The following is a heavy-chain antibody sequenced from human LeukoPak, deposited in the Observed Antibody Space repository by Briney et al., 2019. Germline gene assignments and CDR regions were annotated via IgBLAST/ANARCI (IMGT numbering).Heavy chain of an antibody. CDR1: GGSISSGGYY. J-gene: IGHJ6*02. V-gene: IGHV4-31*03. Sequence: SETLSLTCTVSGGSISSGGYYWSWIRQHPGKGLEWIGYIYYSGSTYYNPSLKSRVTISVDTSKNQFSLKLSSVTAADTAVYYCARAYCSGGSCYYNYYYYGMDVWGQGTTVTVSS. CDR2: IYYSGST. CDR3: ARAYCSGGSCYYNYYYYGMDV. D-gene: IGHD2-15*01.